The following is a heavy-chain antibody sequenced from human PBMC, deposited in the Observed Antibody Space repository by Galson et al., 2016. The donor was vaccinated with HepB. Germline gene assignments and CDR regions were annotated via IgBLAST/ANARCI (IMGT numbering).Heavy chain of an antibody. J-gene: IGHJ4*02. CDR3: RGGGGIFRPDQRSVY. Sequence: CAISGDSVSSHSVAWNWIRQSPSRGLEWLGRTYYRSEWFNDYAVSVKSRMTIRADTSKNTLYLQMNSLKTEETAVYYCRGGGGIFRPDQRSVYWGQGTRVTVSS. V-gene: IGHV6-1*01. CDR1: GDSVSSHSVA. CDR2: TYYRSEWFN. D-gene: IGHD4-23*01.